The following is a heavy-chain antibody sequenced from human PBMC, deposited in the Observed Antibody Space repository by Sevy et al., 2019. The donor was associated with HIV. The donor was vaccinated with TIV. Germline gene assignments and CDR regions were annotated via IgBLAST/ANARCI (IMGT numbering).Heavy chain of an antibody. CDR1: GFTFSSYA. CDR2: ISYDGSNK. D-gene: IGHD3-10*01. Sequence: GGSLRLSCAASGFTFSSYAMHWVRQAPGKGLEWVAVISYDGSNKYYADSVKGRFTISRDNSKNTLYLQMNSLRAEDTAVYYCVRERIPTPIVVGFQSMVRGVITSNWFDPWGQGTLVTVSS. J-gene: IGHJ5*02. V-gene: IGHV3-30*04. CDR3: VRERIPTPIVVGFQSMVRGVITSNWFDP.